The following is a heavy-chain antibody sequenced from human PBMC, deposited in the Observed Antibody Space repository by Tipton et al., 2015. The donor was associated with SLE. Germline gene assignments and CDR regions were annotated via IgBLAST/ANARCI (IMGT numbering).Heavy chain of an antibody. CDR3: ARRRGSSWYEDYFDY. V-gene: IGHV4-4*07. Sequence: TLSLTCTVFGGSISSYYWSWIRQPAGKGLEWIGQIHSSGSTSYNPSLKSRVTMSVDTSKNQFSLKLSSVTAADTAVYYCARRRGSSWYEDYFDYWGQGTLVTVSS. CDR2: IHSSGST. CDR1: GGSISSYY. D-gene: IGHD6-13*01. J-gene: IGHJ4*02.